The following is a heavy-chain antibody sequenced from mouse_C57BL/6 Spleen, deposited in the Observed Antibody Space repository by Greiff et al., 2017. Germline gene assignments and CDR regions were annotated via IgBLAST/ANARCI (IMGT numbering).Heavy chain of an antibody. Sequence: VQLQQPGAELVKPGASVKMSCKASGYTFTSYWITWVKQRPGQGLEWIGDIYPGSGSTNYNEKFKSKATLTVDTSSSTAYMQLSSLTSEDSAVYYCARKPEGYYGSSSLDYWCQGTTLTVSS. V-gene: IGHV1-55*01. D-gene: IGHD1-1*01. CDR2: IYPGSGST. CDR1: GYTFTSYW. CDR3: ARKPEGYYGSSSLDY. J-gene: IGHJ2*01.